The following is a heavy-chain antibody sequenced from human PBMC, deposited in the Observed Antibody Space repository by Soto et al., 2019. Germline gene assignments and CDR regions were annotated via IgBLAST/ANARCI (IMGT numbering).Heavy chain of an antibody. V-gene: IGHV3-23*01. D-gene: IGHD6-19*01. J-gene: IGHJ4*02. CDR1: GFTFTNYA. CDR2: ISDSDNAT. Sequence: EVQLLESGGGLVQPGGSLRISCAASGFTFTNYAMTWVSQAPGKGLEWVSVISDSDNATYYADSVKGRFTVSRDNSKNTLYLQFNSLRAEDTAVYYCAKGVSSSAWSASDSWGQGTLVTVSS. CDR3: AKGVSSSAWSASDS.